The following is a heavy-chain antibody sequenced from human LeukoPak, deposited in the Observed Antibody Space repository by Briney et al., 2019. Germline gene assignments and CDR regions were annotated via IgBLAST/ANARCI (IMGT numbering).Heavy chain of an antibody. Sequence: ASVKVSCKASGYTITSYDINWVRQATGQGLEWMGWMNPNSGNTGYAQKFQGRVTMTRNTSISTAYMELSSLRSEDTAVYYCARVLSSYSSSWYRLNYYGMDVWGQGTTVTVSS. V-gene: IGHV1-8*01. J-gene: IGHJ6*02. D-gene: IGHD6-13*01. CDR2: MNPNSGNT. CDR1: GYTITSYD. CDR3: ARVLSSYSSSWYRLNYYGMDV.